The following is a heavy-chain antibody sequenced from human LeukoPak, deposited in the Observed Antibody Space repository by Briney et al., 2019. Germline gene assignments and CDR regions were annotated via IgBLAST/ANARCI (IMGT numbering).Heavy chain of an antibody. CDR3: AKDLSSAITSALVLDV. D-gene: IGHD3-22*01. CDR2: IKQDGSEE. Sequence: PGGSLRLSCAASGFTFSSYWMSWVRQAPGKGLEWVANIKQDGSEEYYVDPVKGRFTISRDNVKNVLYLQMNSLRPEDTALYYCAKDLSSAITSALVLDVWGQGTTV. J-gene: IGHJ6*02. CDR1: GFTFSSYW. V-gene: IGHV3-7*03.